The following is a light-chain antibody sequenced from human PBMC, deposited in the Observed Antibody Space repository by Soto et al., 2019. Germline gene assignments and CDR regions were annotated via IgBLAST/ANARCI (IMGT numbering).Light chain of an antibody. J-gene: IGKJ3*01. CDR3: QQTYTTFT. CDR1: QNIGVY. V-gene: IGKV1-39*01. CDR2: AAS. Sequence: DIQMTQSPSSLSASVGERVTITCRASQNIGVYLNWYQQKPGKAPKLLIYAASSLQSGVSSRFSGSGSGTDFALTISSLQPEDFATYYCQQTYTTFTFGPGTKVDIK.